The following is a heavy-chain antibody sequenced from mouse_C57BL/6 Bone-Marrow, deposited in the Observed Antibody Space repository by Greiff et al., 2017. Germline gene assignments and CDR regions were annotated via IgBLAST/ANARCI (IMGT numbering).Heavy chain of an antibody. CDR1: GYTFTSYW. D-gene: IGHD2-1*01. Sequence: VQLQQPGAELVKPGASVKLSCKASGYTFTSYWMQWVKQRPGQGLEWIGEIDPSDSYTNYNQKFKGKATLTVDTSSSTAYMQLSSLTSEDSAVYYCARIYPHYYAMDYWGQGTSVTVSS. V-gene: IGHV1-50*01. CDR3: ARIYPHYYAMDY. CDR2: IDPSDSYT. J-gene: IGHJ4*01.